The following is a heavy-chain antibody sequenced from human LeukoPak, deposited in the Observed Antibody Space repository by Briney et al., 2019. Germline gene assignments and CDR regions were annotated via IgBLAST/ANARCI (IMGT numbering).Heavy chain of an antibody. D-gene: IGHD6-13*01. CDR1: GGSFSGYY. CDR2: INHSGST. J-gene: IGHJ4*02. Sequence: PSETLSLTCAVYGGSFSGYYWSWIRQPPGKGLEWIGEINHSGSTNYNPSLKSRVTISVDTSKNQFSLKLSSVTAADTAVYYCARITKTGYSSSWCFDYWGQGTLVTVSS. V-gene: IGHV4-34*01. CDR3: ARITKTGYSSSWCFDY.